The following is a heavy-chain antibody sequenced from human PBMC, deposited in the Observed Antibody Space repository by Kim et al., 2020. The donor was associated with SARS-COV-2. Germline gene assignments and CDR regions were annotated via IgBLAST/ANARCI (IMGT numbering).Heavy chain of an antibody. J-gene: IGHJ4*02. V-gene: IGHV4-59*01. D-gene: IGHD3-3*01. CDR3: ARTHTVFGVVIGFDY. Sequence: PSIRGRVTISVAPSKNQFSLKLSSVTAADTAVYYCARTHTVFGVVIGFDYWGQGTLVTVSS.